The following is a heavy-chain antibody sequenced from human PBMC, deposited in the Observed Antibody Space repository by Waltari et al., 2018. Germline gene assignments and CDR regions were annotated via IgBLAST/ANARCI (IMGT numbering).Heavy chain of an antibody. CDR2: IYHSGST. CDR3: ARDHGAGFDY. J-gene: IGHJ4*02. V-gene: IGHV4-38-2*02. Sequence: QVQLQESGPGLVKPSETLSLTCAVSGYSISSGYYWGWIRQPPGKGLEWIGSIYHSGSTYYNPALKSRVTISVDTSKNQFSLKLSSVTAADTAVYYCARDHGAGFDYWGQGTLVTVSS. D-gene: IGHD1-26*01. CDR1: GYSISSGYY.